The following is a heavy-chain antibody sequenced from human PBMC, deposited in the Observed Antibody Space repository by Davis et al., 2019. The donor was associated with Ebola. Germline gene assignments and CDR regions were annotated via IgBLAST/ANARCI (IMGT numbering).Heavy chain of an antibody. CDR3: ARGKGT. Sequence: SVKVSCKASGGTLSNYALSWVRQAPGQGLEWMGGIIPVLGVVKYAQKFQGRVTLTADKSTHTAYMELSSLRSEDTAVYYCARGKGTWGQGTLVTVSS. CDR2: IIPVLGVV. CDR1: GGTLSNYA. V-gene: IGHV1-69*10. J-gene: IGHJ5*02.